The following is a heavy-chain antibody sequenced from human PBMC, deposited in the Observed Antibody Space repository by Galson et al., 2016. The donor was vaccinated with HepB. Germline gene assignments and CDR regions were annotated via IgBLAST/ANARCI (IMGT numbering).Heavy chain of an antibody. J-gene: IGHJ3*01. V-gene: IGHV3-23*01. CDR3: LRDFLWCEEADAFDF. Sequence: SLRLSCAASGFTFSSYAMSWVRQPPGKGPEWVSAINRSGSSTDYADSVKGRFTISRDNAKNTLSLQMNSLRAEDTAIYYCLRDFLWCEEADAFDFWGHGTRVTVSS. CDR2: INRSGSST. D-gene: IGHD4/OR15-4a*01. CDR1: GFTFSSYA.